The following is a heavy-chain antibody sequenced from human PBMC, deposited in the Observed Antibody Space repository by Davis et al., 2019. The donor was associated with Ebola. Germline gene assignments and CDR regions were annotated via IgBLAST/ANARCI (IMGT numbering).Heavy chain of an antibody. CDR3: TRGFRAAAGR. D-gene: IGHD6-13*01. CDR1: GLTFGDYA. Sequence: SLKISCTASGLTFGDYAMNWVRRAPGKGLEWVGFIRSKAYGGKAQYAASVKGRFTISRDDSKSIVYLQMNSLKTEDTAVYYCTRGFRAAAGRWGQGTLVTVSS. CDR2: IRSKAYGGKA. V-gene: IGHV3-49*04. J-gene: IGHJ4*02.